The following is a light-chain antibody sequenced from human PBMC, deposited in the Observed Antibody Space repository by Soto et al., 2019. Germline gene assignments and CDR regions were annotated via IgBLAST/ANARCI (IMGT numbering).Light chain of an antibody. CDR2: GAS. CDR3: LQHKSYPLT. Sequence: DIQMTQSPSYLSASVGDRVTITCRASQGIRNDLAWFQQKPGKVPKRLIYGASSLQSGVPSRFNGSGSGTEFTPTISSLQPEDFATYYCLQHKSYPLTFGGGTKV. V-gene: IGKV1-17*01. J-gene: IGKJ4*01. CDR1: QGIRND.